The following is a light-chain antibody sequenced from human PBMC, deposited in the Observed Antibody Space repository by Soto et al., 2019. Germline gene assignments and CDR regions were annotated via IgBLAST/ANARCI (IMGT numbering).Light chain of an antibody. CDR2: GAS. V-gene: IGKV3D-15*01. CDR1: QGVSTN. J-gene: IGKJ2*01. CDR3: LQYNNRPPYT. Sequence: EVVVTQSPATLSVAPGESATFSCRTSQGVSTNVAWYQHRPGQPPRLVIYGASTSATGIPARFSGSGSRTPFSLTTSSLQSEDFAPYYCLQYNNRPPYTFGQGTQLEIK.